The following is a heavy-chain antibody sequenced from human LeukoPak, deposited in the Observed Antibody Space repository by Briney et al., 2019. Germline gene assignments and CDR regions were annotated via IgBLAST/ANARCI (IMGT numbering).Heavy chain of an antibody. CDR1: GFTVRRNY. CDR3: ARSRRQWLDFDY. J-gene: IGHJ4*02. V-gene: IGHV3-53*01. Sequence: GGSLRLSCAASGFTVRRNYMSWVRQAPGKGLEWVSVIYSGGSTYYADSVKGRFTISRDNSKNPLSLQMNSLSAEDTAVYYCARSRRQWLDFDYWGQGTLVTVSS. D-gene: IGHD6-19*01. CDR2: IYSGGST.